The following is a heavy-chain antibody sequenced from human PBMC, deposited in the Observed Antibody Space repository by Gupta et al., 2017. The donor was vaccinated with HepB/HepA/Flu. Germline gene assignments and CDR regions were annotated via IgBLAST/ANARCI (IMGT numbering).Heavy chain of an antibody. J-gene: IGHJ4*02. D-gene: IGHD3-22*01. CDR1: GFTFSSYG. Sequence: QVQLVESGGGVVQPVRSLRLYCAASGFTFSSYGMHWVRQAPGKGLEWVAVISYDGSNKYYADSVKGRFTISRDNSKNTLYLQMNSLRAEDTAVYYCASGGYDSPFDYWGQGTLVTVSS. CDR3: ASGGYDSPFDY. V-gene: IGHV3-30*03. CDR2: ISYDGSNK.